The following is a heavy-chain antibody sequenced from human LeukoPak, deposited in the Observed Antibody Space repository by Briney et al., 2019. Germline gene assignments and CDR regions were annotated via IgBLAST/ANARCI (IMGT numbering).Heavy chain of an antibody. CDR2: INNDGSGA. D-gene: IGHD6-13*01. CDR1: GFTFSRHL. V-gene: IGHV3-74*01. Sequence: GGSLRLSCAASGFTFSRHLMHWVRQAPGKGLVWVSRINNDGSGANYADSVKGRFTISRDNAKNTLYLQMSSLRAEDTAVYYCARDRGIAAVDYWGQGTLVTVSS. J-gene: IGHJ4*02. CDR3: ARDRGIAAVDY.